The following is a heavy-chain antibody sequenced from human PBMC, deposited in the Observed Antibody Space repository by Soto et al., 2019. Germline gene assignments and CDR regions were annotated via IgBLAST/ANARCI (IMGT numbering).Heavy chain of an antibody. D-gene: IGHD2-2*01. CDR1: GFTFSSYA. J-gene: IGHJ4*02. V-gene: IGHV3-23*01. CDR3: AKPQLDSGFYCSSTSCYAGRSYYFDY. CDR2: ISGSGGST. Sequence: GGSLRLSCAASGFTFSSYAMSWVRQAPGKGLEWVSAISGSGGSTYYADSVKGRFTISRDNSKNTLYLQMNSLRAEDTAVYYCAKPQLDSGFYCSSTSCYAGRSYYFDYWGQGTLVTVSS.